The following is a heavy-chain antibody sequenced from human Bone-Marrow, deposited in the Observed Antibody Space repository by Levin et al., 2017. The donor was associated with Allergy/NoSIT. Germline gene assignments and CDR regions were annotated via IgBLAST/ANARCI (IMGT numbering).Heavy chain of an antibody. CDR3: ARAPYSSNYYYFDY. V-gene: IGHV4-39*07. D-gene: IGHD6-13*01. J-gene: IGHJ4*02. Sequence: SQTLSLTCTVSGGSISSSSYYWGWIRQPPGKGLEWIGSIYYSGSTYYNPSLKSRVTISVDTSKNQFSLKLSSVTAADTAVYYCARAPYSSNYYYFDYWGQGTLVTVSS. CDR1: GGSISSSSYY. CDR2: IYYSGST.